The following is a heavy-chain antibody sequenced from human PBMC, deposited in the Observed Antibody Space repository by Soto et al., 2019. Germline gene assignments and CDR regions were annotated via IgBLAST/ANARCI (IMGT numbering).Heavy chain of an antibody. CDR2: IYYSGST. CDR1: GGSISSGGYY. CDR3: ARAIGANPTSGFGMDV. Sequence: SETLSLTCTVSGGSISSGGYYWSWIRQHLGKGLEWIGYIYYSGSTYYNPSLKSRVTISVDTSKNQFSLKLSSVTAADTAVYYCARAIGANPTSGFGMDVWGQGTTVTVSS. J-gene: IGHJ6*02. V-gene: IGHV4-31*03. D-gene: IGHD3-10*01.